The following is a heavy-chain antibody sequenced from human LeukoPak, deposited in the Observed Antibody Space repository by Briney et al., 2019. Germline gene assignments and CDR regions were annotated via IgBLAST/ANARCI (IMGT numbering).Heavy chain of an antibody. V-gene: IGHV3-21*01. CDR1: GFTFSSYS. J-gene: IGHJ4*02. CDR3: ARVGAAYDILTGLDY. D-gene: IGHD3-9*01. CDR2: ISSSSSYI. Sequence: GGSLRLSCAASGFTFSSYSMNWVRQAPGKGLEWVSSISSSSSYIYYADSVKGRFTISRDNAKNSLYLQMNSLRAEDTAVYYCARVGAAYDILTGLDYWGQGTLVTVSS.